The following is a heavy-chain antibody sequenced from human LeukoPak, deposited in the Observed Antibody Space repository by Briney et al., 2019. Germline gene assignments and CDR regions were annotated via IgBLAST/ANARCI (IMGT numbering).Heavy chain of an antibody. D-gene: IGHD6-19*01. CDR1: GFTFSSYA. CDR2: ISGSGGST. J-gene: IGHJ5*02. CDR3: AKHSGWSEYNWFDP. V-gene: IGHV3-23*01. Sequence: PGGSLRLSCAASGFTFSSYAMSWVRQAPGKGLEWVSAISGSGGSTYYADSVKGRFTISRDNSKNTLCLQMNSLRAEDTAVYYRAKHSGWSEYNWFDPWGQGTLVTVSS.